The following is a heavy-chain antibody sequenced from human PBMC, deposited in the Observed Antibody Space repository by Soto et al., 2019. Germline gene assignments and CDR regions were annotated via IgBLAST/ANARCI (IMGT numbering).Heavy chain of an antibody. CDR1: GFTFSSYA. V-gene: IGHV3-23*01. J-gene: IGHJ1*01. Sequence: GGSLRLSCAASGFTFSSYAMSWVRQAPGKGLEWVSAISGSGGSTYYADSVKGRFTISRDNSKNTLYLQMNSLRAEDTAVYYCAKDSSYPRDPYCSGGSCYSSEYFQHWGQGTLVTVSS. CDR2: ISGSGGST. D-gene: IGHD2-15*01. CDR3: AKDSSYPRDPYCSGGSCYSSEYFQH.